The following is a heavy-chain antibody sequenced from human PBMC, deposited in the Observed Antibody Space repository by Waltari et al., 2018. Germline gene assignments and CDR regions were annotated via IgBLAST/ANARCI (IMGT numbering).Heavy chain of an antibody. CDR2: IKQDGTEK. CDR3: AAGSGWVFES. V-gene: IGHV3-7*03. Sequence: EVQLVESGGGLVQPGGSLSLSCLASDFPFSTSWMSWVRQAPGKGLEWVANIKQDGTEKNYVDSVKGRFTISRDNAETSVYLQMSNLRVDDTATYYCAAGSGWVFESWGQGTLVTVSS. J-gene: IGHJ4*02. CDR1: DFPFSTSW. D-gene: IGHD6-19*01.